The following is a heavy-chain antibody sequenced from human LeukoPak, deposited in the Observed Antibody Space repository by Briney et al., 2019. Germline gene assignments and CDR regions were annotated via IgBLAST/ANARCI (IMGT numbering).Heavy chain of an antibody. J-gene: IGHJ4*02. D-gene: IGHD2-2*01. CDR2: IYYSGST. Sequence: SQTLSLTCTVSGGSISSGGYYWSRIRQHPGKGLEWIGYIYYSGSTYYNPSLKSRVTISVDTSKNQFSLKLSSVTAADTAVYYCARGYCSSTSCRFDYWGQGTLVTVSS. V-gene: IGHV4-31*03. CDR3: ARGYCSSTSCRFDY. CDR1: GGSISSGGYY.